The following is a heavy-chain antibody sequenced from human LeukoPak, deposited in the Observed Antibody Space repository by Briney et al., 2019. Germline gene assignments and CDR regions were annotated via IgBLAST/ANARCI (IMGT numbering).Heavy chain of an antibody. V-gene: IGHV4-4*09. CDR2: MYTSGST. CDR1: GGSISGYY. D-gene: IGHD3-10*01. J-gene: IGHJ5*02. CDR3: ARHGSVRSPLGP. Sequence: SETLSLTCTVSGGSISGYYWSWIRQPPGKGLEWIGYMYTSGSTNYNPSLKSRVTISVDTSNNQFSLNLRSVTAADTAVYYCARHGSVRSPLGPWGQGTLVTVSS.